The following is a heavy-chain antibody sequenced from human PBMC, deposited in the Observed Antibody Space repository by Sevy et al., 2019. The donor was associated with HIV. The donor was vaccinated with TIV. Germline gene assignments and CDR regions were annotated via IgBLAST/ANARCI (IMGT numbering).Heavy chain of an antibody. CDR2: IWYDGSDT. CDR1: GFTFSGYG. Sequence: GGSLRLSCAASGFTFSGYGMHWVRQAPGKGLEWVAFIWYDGSDTYYADSVKGRFNISRDNSKNTLYLQMNSLRTEDTAIYYCASDILTGSDFWGQGTLVTVSS. CDR3: ASDILTGSDF. J-gene: IGHJ4*02. D-gene: IGHD3-9*01. V-gene: IGHV3-30*02.